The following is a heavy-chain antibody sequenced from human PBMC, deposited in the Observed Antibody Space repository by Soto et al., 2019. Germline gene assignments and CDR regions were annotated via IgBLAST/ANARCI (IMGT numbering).Heavy chain of an antibody. Sequence: GGSLRLSCAASGFTFSSYGMHWVRQAPGKGLEWVAVISYDGSNKYYADSVKGRFTISRDNSKNTLYLQMNSLRAEDTAVYYCAKDTGIAAAGGNWFDPWGQGTLVTVSS. CDR2: ISYDGSNK. D-gene: IGHD6-13*01. CDR1: GFTFSSYG. J-gene: IGHJ5*02. CDR3: AKDTGIAAAGGNWFDP. V-gene: IGHV3-30*18.